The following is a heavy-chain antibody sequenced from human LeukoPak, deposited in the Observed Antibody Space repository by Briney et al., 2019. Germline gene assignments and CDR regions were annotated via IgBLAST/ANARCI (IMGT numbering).Heavy chain of an antibody. V-gene: IGHV3-30*02. D-gene: IGHD2-2*01. Sequence: PGGSLRLSCAASGFTFSSYGMHWVRQAPGKGLEWVSFIRYDGSNKYYADSVKGRFTISRDNSKNTLYLQMNSLRAEDTAVYYCARGGKKQLLIGYYYYYYMDVWGKGTTVTISS. J-gene: IGHJ6*03. CDR2: IRYDGSNK. CDR1: GFTFSSYG. CDR3: ARGGKKQLLIGYYYYYYMDV.